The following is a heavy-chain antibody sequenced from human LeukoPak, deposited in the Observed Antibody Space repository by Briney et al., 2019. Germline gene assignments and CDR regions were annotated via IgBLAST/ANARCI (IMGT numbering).Heavy chain of an antibody. CDR3: VTIGGWQLVYAFDI. J-gene: IGHJ3*02. D-gene: IGHD6-6*01. CDR1: GFSFNLHI. Sequence: GGSLRLSCAASGFSFNLHIMNWVRQAPGKGLEWVSAISGSGGSTYYADSVKGRFTISRDNSKNTLYLQMNSLRAEDTAVYYCVTIGGWQLVYAFDIWGQGTMVTVSS. CDR2: ISGSGGST. V-gene: IGHV3-23*01.